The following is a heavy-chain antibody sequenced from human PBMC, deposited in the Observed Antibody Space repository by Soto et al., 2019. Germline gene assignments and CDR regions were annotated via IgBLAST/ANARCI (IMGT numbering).Heavy chain of an antibody. CDR1: GFIFTNYG. V-gene: IGHV3-23*01. CDR3: AKGRSSGWTRDGMDV. Sequence: EVQVSESGGGMVQPGGSLRLSCAVSGFIFTNYGMNWVRQAPGKGLEWVSGIGGSGDNSYYADSVKGRFSIFRDTSNNKLYLKMNSLRGEDTAVYHCAKGRSSGWTRDGMDVWGQGTTVIVSS. J-gene: IGHJ6*02. D-gene: IGHD6-19*01. CDR2: IGGSGDNS.